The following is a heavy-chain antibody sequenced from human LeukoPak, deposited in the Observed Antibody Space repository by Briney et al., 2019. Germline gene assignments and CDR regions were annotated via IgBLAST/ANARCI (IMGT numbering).Heavy chain of an antibody. J-gene: IGHJ6*03. CDR2: IIPIFGTA. CDR1: GGTFSSYA. CDR3: ARGAEFVPAAPHGYYYYYYMDV. V-gene: IGHV1-69*05. D-gene: IGHD2-2*01. Sequence: SVKVSCKASGGTFSSYAISWVRQAPGQGLEWMGGIIPIFGTANYAQKFQGRVTITTDESTSTAYMELSSLRSEDTAVYYCARGAEFVPAAPHGYYYYYYMDVWGKGTTVTVSS.